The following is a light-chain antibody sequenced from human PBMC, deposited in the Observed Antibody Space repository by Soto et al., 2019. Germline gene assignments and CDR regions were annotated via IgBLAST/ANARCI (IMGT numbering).Light chain of an antibody. CDR3: QHFGSSPPVI. J-gene: IGKJ5*01. Sequence: DIQMTQSPSSLSASVGDRITITCRAKESVGNWLAWYQQKPGKAPKLLIYAASTLPSGVPSRFSGSRSGTEFSLTISGLEPEDFAVYFCQHFGSSPPVIFGQGTRLEIK. CDR1: ESVGNW. V-gene: IGKV1D-16*02. CDR2: AAS.